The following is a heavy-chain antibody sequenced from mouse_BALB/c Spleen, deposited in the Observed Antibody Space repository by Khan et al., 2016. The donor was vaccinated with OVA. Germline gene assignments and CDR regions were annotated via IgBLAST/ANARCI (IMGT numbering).Heavy chain of an antibody. CDR1: DFNITDTY. D-gene: IGHD2-1*01. CDR2: IDPPNDDS. Sequence: VQLKQSGAEVVKPGASVKLSCSASDFNITDTYIHWVKQRPEQGLEWIGRIDPPNDDSNYGPTLQDKATLTADTSSNTAYLQLSSLTSEDTAVYYCATHYGSPFAYWGQGTLVSVSA. J-gene: IGHJ3*01. V-gene: IGHV14-3*02. CDR3: ATHYGSPFAY.